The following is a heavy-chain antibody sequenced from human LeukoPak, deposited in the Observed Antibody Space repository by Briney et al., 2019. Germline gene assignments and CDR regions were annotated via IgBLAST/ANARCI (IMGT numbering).Heavy chain of an antibody. J-gene: IGHJ4*02. V-gene: IGHV3-33*08. Sequence: GGSLRLSCAASGFTFSSYSMNWVRQAPGEGLEWVAVIWYDGSKKYYADSVKGRFTISRDNSKNTLYLQMNSLRAEDTAVYYCARGEYSSSAGFDYWGQGTLVTVSS. CDR1: GFTFSSYS. CDR3: ARGEYSSSAGFDY. D-gene: IGHD6-6*01. CDR2: IWYDGSKK.